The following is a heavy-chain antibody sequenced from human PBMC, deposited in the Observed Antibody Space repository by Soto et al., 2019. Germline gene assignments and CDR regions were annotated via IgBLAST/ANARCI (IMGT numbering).Heavy chain of an antibody. J-gene: IGHJ4*02. CDR2: IYYSGST. V-gene: IGHV4-31*03. CDR1: GGSISSGGYY. D-gene: IGHD4-17*01. Sequence: SETLSLTCTVSGGSISSGGYYWSWIRQHPGKGLEWIGYIYYSGSTYYNPSLKSRVTISVDTSKNQFSLKLSSVTAADTAVYYCAREPDYGDSFDYWGQGTLVTVSS. CDR3: AREPDYGDSFDY.